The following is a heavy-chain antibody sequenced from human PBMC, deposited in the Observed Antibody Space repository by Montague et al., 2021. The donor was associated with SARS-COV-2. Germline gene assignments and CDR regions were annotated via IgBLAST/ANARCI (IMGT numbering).Heavy chain of an antibody. CDR1: GGSSSGFY. D-gene: IGHD3-22*01. CDR3: ARGRGLYYESSGGLYYMDV. V-gene: IGHV4-34*01. CDR2: VNHSEST. J-gene: IGHJ6*03. Sequence: SETLSLTCAASGGSSSGFYWSWVRQSPGKGLEWIGDVNHSESTNYNPSPKGRVTISVDRSKNQFSLRLRSVTAADTAVYYCARGRGLYYESSGGLYYMDVWGEGTTVTVSS.